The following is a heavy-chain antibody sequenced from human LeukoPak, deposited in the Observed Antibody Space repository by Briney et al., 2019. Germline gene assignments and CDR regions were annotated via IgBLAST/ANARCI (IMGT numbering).Heavy chain of an antibody. CDR2: IIPIFGTA. CDR1: GGTFSSYA. J-gene: IGHJ6*03. V-gene: IGHV1-69*13. D-gene: IGHD2-2*01. CDR3: ARVRYCSSTSCQKYYYYYYMDV. Sequence: ASVKVSCKASGGTFSSYAISWVRQAPGQGLEWMGGIIPIFGTANYAQKFQGRVTITADESTSTAYMELSSLRSEDTAVYYCARVRYCSSTSCQKYYYYYYMDVWGKGTTVTVSS.